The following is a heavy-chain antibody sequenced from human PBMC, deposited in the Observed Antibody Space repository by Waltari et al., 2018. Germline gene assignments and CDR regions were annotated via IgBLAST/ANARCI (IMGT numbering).Heavy chain of an antibody. CDR1: GFNFSSYA. D-gene: IGHD6-19*01. J-gene: IGHJ4*02. V-gene: IGHV3-23*01. Sequence: EVQLLESGGGLVQPGGSLELSCTASGFNFSSYAISWVRQSPEKGLEWVSGSSASGVSTYYADSVKGRFTISRDNSKKTLYLQMNSLRAEDTAVYYCAKGLDLFDSWGQGTLVTVSS. CDR3: AKGLDLFDS. CDR2: SSASGVST.